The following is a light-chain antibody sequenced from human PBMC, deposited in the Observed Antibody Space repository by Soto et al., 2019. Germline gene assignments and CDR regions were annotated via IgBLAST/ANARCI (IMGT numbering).Light chain of an antibody. V-gene: IGKV1-8*01. CDR1: QGISSY. CDR2: AAS. J-gene: IGKJ1*01. Sequence: AIRMTQSPSSLSASTGDRVTITCRASQGISSYLAWYQQKPGKAPKLLIYAASTLQSGVPSRFSGSGSGTDFTLTISCLQSEDFATYYCQQYYSYPVMFGHGTKLDIK. CDR3: QQYYSYPVM.